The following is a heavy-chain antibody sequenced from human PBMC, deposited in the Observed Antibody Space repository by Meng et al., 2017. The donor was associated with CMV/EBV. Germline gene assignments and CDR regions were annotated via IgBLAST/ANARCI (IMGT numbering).Heavy chain of an antibody. CDR2: TYYRSKWYN. CDR1: GDSVSSNSAA. V-gene: IGHV6-1*01. Sequence: CAISGDSVSSNSAAWNWIRQSPSRGLEWLGRTYYRSKWYNDYAVSVKSRITINPDTSKNQFSLQLNSVTPEDTAVYYCARETIFGVVIIWDWFDPWGQGTLVTVSS. D-gene: IGHD3-3*01. J-gene: IGHJ5*02. CDR3: ARETIFGVVIIWDWFDP.